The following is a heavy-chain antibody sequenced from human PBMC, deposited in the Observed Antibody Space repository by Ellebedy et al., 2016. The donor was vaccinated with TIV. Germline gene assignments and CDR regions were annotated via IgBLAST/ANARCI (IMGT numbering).Heavy chain of an antibody. CDR3: ARGEGWIDN. CDR2: IKEDGSEK. Sequence: GGSLRLSXAASGFNFSDYYMTWVRQAPGKGLEWVANIKEDGSEKYYVDSVKGRFTISRDNAKNSLYLQMNSLRAEDTAVYFCARGEGWIDNWGQGTLVTVSS. CDR1: GFNFSDYY. V-gene: IGHV3-7*04. D-gene: IGHD5-24*01. J-gene: IGHJ4*02.